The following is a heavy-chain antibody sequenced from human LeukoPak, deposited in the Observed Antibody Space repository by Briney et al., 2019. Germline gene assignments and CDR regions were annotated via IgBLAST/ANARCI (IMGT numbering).Heavy chain of an antibody. CDR3: ARVSAGVIGMKDVFDI. D-gene: IGHD3-16*02. CDR2: VSSSSSYI. V-gene: IGHV3-21*01. J-gene: IGHJ3*02. CDR1: GFAFSSYS. Sequence: PGGSLRLSCAASGFAFSSYSMNWVRQAPGKGLEWVSSVSSSSSYIYYADSVKGRFTISRDNAKNSLYLQMNSLRAEDTAVYYCARVSAGVIGMKDVFDIWGQGTMVTVSS.